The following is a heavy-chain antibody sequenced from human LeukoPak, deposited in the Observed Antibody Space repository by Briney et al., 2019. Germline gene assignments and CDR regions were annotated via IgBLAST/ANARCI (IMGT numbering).Heavy chain of an antibody. J-gene: IGHJ5*02. CDR1: GGSISSGSYY. D-gene: IGHD1-26*01. CDR3: ARTHIVGAEFDP. CDR2: IYVSGST. Sequence: PSQTLSLTCTVSGGSISSGSYYWSWIRQPAGKGLEWIGRIYVSGSTGYTPSLKSRVTISIDTSKNQFSLKLTSVTAADTAVYYCARTHIVGAEFDPWGQGTLVTVSS. V-gene: IGHV4-61*02.